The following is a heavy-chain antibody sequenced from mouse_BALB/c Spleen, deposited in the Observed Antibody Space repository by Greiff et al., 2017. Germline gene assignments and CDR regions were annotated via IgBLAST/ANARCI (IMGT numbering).Heavy chain of an antibody. CDR1: GFTFSSFG. CDR2: ISSGSSTI. D-gene: IGHD2-2*01. J-gene: IGHJ3*01. CDR3: ARFGCDPFAY. Sequence: EVQVVESGGGLVQPGGSRKLSCAASGFTFSSFGMHWVRQAPEKGLEWVAYISSGSSTIYYADTVKGRFTISRDNPKNTLFLQMTSLRSEDTAMYYCARFGCDPFAYWGQGTLVTVSA. V-gene: IGHV5-17*02.